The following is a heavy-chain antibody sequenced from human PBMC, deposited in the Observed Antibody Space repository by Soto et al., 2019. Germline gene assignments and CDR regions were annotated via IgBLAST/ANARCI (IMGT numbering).Heavy chain of an antibody. CDR2: IIPILGIA. D-gene: IGHD3-9*01. V-gene: IGHV1-69*02. CDR1: GGTFSSYT. J-gene: IGHJ6*03. CDR3: ASDNYDILTGAFSHYYYYMDV. Sequence: ASVKVSCKASGGTFSSYTISWVRQAPGQGLEWMGRIIPILGIANYAQKFQGRVTITADKSTSTAYMELSSLRSEDTAVYYCASDNYDILTGAFSHYYYYMDVWGKGTTVTVSS.